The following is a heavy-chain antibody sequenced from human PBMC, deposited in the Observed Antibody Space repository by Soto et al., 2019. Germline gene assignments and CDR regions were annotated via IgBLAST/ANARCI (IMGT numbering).Heavy chain of an antibody. Sequence: GGSLRLSCAASGFTFSSYAMSWVRQAPGKGLEWVSAISGSGGSTYYADSVKGRFTISRDNSKNTLYLQMNSLRAEDTAVYYCAKLERKVVVPAAPKGFDYWGQGTLVTVSS. D-gene: IGHD2-2*01. CDR3: AKLERKVVVPAAPKGFDY. CDR2: ISGSGGST. J-gene: IGHJ4*02. V-gene: IGHV3-23*01. CDR1: GFTFSSYA.